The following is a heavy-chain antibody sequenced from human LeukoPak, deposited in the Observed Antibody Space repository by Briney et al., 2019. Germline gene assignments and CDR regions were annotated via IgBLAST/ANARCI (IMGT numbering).Heavy chain of an antibody. D-gene: IGHD3-3*01. J-gene: IGHJ6*02. CDR1: GFTFSSYS. V-gene: IGHV3-21*01. CDR2: IGSSSSYI. CDR3: ASAVDDFWSGYLYYYGMDV. Sequence: PGGSLRLSCAASGFTFSSYSMNWVRQAPGKGLEWVSSIGSSSSYIYYADSVKGRFTISRDNAKNSLYLQMNSLRAEDTAVYYCASAVDDFWSGYLYYYGMDVWGQGTTVTVSS.